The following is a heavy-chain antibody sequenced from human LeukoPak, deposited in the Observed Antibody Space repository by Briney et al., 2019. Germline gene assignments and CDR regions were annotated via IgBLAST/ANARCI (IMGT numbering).Heavy chain of an antibody. J-gene: IGHJ4*02. CDR1: GYSISSGYY. CDR3: ARRYREFDY. V-gene: IGHV4-38-2*02. Sequence: SETLSLTCTVSGYSISSGYYWGWIRQPPGKGLEWSGSIYHSGSTYYNPSLKSRVTISVDTSKNQFSLKLSSVTAADTAVYYCARRYREFDYWGQGTLVTVSS. D-gene: IGHD5-12*01. CDR2: IYHSGST.